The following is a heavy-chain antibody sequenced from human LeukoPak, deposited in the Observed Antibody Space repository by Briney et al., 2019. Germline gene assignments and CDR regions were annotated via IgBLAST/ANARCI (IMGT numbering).Heavy chain of an antibody. CDR3: AEAQSGYYTQDFDY. J-gene: IGHJ4*02. V-gene: IGHV3-23*01. CDR1: GFIFSFYA. D-gene: IGHD3-3*01. CDR2: ISGSGTST. Sequence: GGSLRLSCAASGFIFSFYAMSWVRQAPGKGLEWVSGISGSGTSTYYADSVKGRFTISRDNTKNTLYLQVNSLRAEDTAVYYCAEAQSGYYTQDFDYWGQGTLVNVSS.